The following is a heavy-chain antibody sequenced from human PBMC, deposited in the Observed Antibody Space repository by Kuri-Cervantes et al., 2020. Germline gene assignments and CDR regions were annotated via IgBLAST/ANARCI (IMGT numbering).Heavy chain of an antibody. Sequence: ASVKVSCKASGYTFTGHYIYWVRQAPGQGLEWMGWINPSRGNTNYAQKLQGRVTMTTDTSTSTAYMELRSLRSDDTAVYYCAREFITIVRGVIPRVFDYWGQGTLVNVS. V-gene: IGHV1-18*04. CDR3: AREFITIVRGVIPRVFDY. D-gene: IGHD3-10*01. CDR2: INPSRGNT. CDR1: GYTFTGHY. J-gene: IGHJ4*02.